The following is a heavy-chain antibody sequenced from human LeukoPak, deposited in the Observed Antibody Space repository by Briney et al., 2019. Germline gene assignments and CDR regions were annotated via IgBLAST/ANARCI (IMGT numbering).Heavy chain of an antibody. CDR1: GYTFTSYY. D-gene: IGHD3-9*01. Sequence: GASVKVSCKASGYTFTSYYMHWVRQAPGQGVERMGIINPSGGSTSYAQKFQGRVTMTRDTSTSTVYMELSSLRSEDTAVYYCARAPGYDILTGYYSQLDYWGQGTLVTVSS. CDR2: INPSGGST. J-gene: IGHJ4*02. CDR3: ARAPGYDILTGYYSQLDY. V-gene: IGHV1-46*01.